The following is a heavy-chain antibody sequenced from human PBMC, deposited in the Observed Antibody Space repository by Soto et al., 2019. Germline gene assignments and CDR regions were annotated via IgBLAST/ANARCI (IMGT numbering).Heavy chain of an antibody. Sequence: ASVKVSCKASGYTFTSYAMHWVRQAPGQRLEWMGWINAGNGNTKYSQKFQGRVTITRDTSASTAYMELSSLRSEDTAVYYCARGHYDILTGYYNIPLYNCFDPWGQGTLVTVSS. D-gene: IGHD3-9*01. V-gene: IGHV1-3*01. CDR1: GYTFTSYA. CDR3: ARGHYDILTGYYNIPLYNCFDP. J-gene: IGHJ5*02. CDR2: INAGNGNT.